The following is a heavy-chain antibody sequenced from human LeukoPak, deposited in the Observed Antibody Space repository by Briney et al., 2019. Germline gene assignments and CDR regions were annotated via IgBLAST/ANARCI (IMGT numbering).Heavy chain of an antibody. J-gene: IGHJ4*02. D-gene: IGHD6-6*01. CDR1: GYSFSSHW. CDR2: IYPGDSDT. CDR3: ARSTGQYSTSSVAY. V-gene: IGHV5-51*01. Sequence: GESLKISCKGSGYSFSSHWIAWVRQMPEKGLEWMGIIYPGDSDTRYTPSFQGQVTISADKSLNAAYLQWSSLKASDTAMYYCARSTGQYSTSSVAYWGQGTLVTVSS.